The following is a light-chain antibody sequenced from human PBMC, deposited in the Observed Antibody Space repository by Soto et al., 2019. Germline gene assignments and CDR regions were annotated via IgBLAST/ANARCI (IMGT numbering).Light chain of an antibody. CDR1: SSDVGYHNY. CDR3: SSCTSSSTLLYV. CDR2: EVN. Sequence: ALTQPASESGSPGQSITISCTGTSSDVGYHNYVSWYRQHPGKAPRLMIYEVNNRPSGVSNRFSGSKSGNTASLTISGLQAEDEADYYCSSCTSSSTLLYVFGTGTKVTVL. J-gene: IGLJ1*01. V-gene: IGLV2-14*01.